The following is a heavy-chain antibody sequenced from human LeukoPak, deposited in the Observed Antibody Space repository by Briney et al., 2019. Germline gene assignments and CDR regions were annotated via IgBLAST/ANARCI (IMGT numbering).Heavy chain of an antibody. Sequence: ASVKVSCKASGYTFTSYGISWVRQAPGQGLEWMGIINPSGGSTSYAQKFQGRVTMTRDTSTSTVYMELSSLRSEDTAVYYCARVREVWSYYFDYWGQGTLVTVSS. V-gene: IGHV1-46*01. D-gene: IGHD1-26*01. CDR3: ARVREVWSYYFDY. J-gene: IGHJ4*02. CDR1: GYTFTSYG. CDR2: INPSGGST.